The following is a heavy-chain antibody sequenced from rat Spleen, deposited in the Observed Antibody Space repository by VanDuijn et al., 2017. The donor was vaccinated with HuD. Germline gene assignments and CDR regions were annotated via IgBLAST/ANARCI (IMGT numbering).Heavy chain of an antibody. CDR3: TGGGHSALNWFAY. CDR1: GFTFSDYY. J-gene: IGHJ3*01. CDR2: ITRDGSST. V-gene: IGHV5-20*01. Sequence: EVQLVESDGGLVQPGRSLKLSCAASGFTFSDYYMAWVRQAPTKGLEWVASITRDGSSTYYPDTVKGRFVISKDNAKATGYLHMNNLRSEDTAMYYCTGGGHSALNWFAYWGQGTLVTVSS. D-gene: IGHD3-3*01.